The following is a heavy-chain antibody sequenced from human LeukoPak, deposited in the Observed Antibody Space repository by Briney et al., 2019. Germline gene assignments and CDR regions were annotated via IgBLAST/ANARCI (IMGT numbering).Heavy chain of an antibody. CDR2: LSGSGGTT. CDR3: ARERDYYDSSGYPTRYFDY. CDR1: GFTFTNYA. D-gene: IGHD3-22*01. Sequence: GGSLRLSCAASGFTFTNYAMSWVRQAPGKGLEWVSDLSGSGGTTYYADSVKGRFTISRDNSKNTLYLQMNSLRAEDTAVYYCARERDYYDSSGYPTRYFDYWGQGTLVTVSS. V-gene: IGHV3-23*01. J-gene: IGHJ4*02.